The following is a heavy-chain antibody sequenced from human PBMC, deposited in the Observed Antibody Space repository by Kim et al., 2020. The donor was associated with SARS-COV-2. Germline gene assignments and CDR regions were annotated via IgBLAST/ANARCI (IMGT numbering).Heavy chain of an antibody. CDR2: IYHSGST. Sequence: SETLSLTCTVSGYSISSSYYWGWIRQPPGKGLEWIGSIYHSGSTYYNPSLKSRVTISLDTSKNQFSLKLSSVTAADTAVYYCARDAYRCLQLEGWFDPWG. CDR3: ARDAYRCLQLEGWFDP. J-gene: IGHJ5*02. V-gene: IGHV4-38-2*02. CDR1: GYSISSSYY. D-gene: IGHD1-1*01.